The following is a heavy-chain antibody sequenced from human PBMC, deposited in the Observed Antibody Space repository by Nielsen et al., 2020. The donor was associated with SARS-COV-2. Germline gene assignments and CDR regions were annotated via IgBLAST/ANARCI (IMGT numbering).Heavy chain of an antibody. Sequence: SETLSLTCTVSGGSISSYYWSWIRQPPGKGLEWIGYIYYSGSTNYNPSLKSRVTISVDTSKNQFSLKLSSVTAADTAVYYCARGGGTWIQLWKTYYYYGMDVWGQGTTVTVSS. V-gene: IGHV4-59*01. CDR2: IYYSGST. D-gene: IGHD5-18*01. CDR1: GGSISSYY. J-gene: IGHJ6*02. CDR3: ARGGGTWIQLWKTYYYYGMDV.